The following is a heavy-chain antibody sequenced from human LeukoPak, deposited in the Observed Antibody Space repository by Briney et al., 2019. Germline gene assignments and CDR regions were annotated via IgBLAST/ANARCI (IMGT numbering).Heavy chain of an antibody. CDR3: ARDSRYCSGGNCHIRFDY. J-gene: IGHJ4*02. CDR2: ISSSGSTI. D-gene: IGHD2-15*01. CDR1: GFTFSDYY. V-gene: IGHV3-11*01. Sequence: GGSLRLSCAASGFTFSDYYMSWIRQAPGKGLEWVSYISSSGSTIYYADSVKGRFTISRDNAKNSLYLQMNSLRAEDTAVYYCARDSRYCSGGNCHIRFDYWGQGILVTVSS.